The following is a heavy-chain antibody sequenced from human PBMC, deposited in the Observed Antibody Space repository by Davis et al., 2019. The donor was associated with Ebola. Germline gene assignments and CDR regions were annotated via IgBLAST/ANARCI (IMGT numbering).Heavy chain of an antibody. V-gene: IGHV3-7*03. CDR2: IKQDGSEK. D-gene: IGHD1-26*01. CDR3: ARDCRWELPHAFDI. J-gene: IGHJ3*02. Sequence: GESLKISCAASGFTFSSYWMSWVRQAPGKGLEWVANIKQDGSEKYYVDSVKGRFTISRDNAKNSLYLQMNSLRAEDTAVYYCARDCRWELPHAFDIWGQGTMVTVSS. CDR1: GFTFSSYW.